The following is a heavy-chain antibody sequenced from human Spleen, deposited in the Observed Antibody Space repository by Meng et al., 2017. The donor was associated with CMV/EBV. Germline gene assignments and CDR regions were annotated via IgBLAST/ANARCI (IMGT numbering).Heavy chain of an antibody. Sequence: GESLKISCKGSEYRFDRYWLAWVRQMPGKGLEWMGIIYPGDSETRYSPSFQGQVTMSADKSINTAYLQWSSLKASDTAIYYCARGGAYCNGPNCSVFDYWGQGTLVTVSS. CDR2: IYPGDSET. J-gene: IGHJ4*02. D-gene: IGHD2-2*01. CDR1: EYRFDRYW. CDR3: ARGGAYCNGPNCSVFDY. V-gene: IGHV5-51*01.